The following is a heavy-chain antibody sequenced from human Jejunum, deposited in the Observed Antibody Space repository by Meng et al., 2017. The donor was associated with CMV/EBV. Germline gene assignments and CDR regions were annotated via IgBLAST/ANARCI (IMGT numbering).Heavy chain of an antibody. J-gene: IGHJ5*02. D-gene: IGHD2-8*01. CDR3: ARGMYFSP. Sequence: EAQVVESGGDLVQPGGSLRLSCAASGFSVSSNYMSWVRQAPGKGLECVSISDPTGYTYYADSVKGRFSISSDSSRNTLYIEMNSLRVEDTAVYYCARGMYFSPWGQGTLVTASS. V-gene: IGHV3-66*01. CDR1: GFSVSSNY. CDR2: SDPTGYT.